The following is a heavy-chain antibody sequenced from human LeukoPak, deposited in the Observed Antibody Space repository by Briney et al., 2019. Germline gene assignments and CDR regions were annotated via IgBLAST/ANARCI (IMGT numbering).Heavy chain of an antibody. CDR1: GGSFSGYY. CDR3: ARDRTVRGAHDY. D-gene: IGHD3-10*01. CDR2: INHSGST. Sequence: PSETLSLTCAVYGGSFSGYYWSWLRQPPGKGLEWIGEINHSGSTNYNPSRKSRVTISVDTSKNQFSLKLSSVTAADTAVYYCARDRTVRGAHDYWGQGTLVTVSS. V-gene: IGHV4-34*01. J-gene: IGHJ4*02.